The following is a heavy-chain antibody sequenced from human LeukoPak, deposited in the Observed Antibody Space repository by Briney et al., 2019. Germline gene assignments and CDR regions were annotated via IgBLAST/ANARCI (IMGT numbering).Heavy chain of an antibody. CDR2: MNPNSGNT. CDR1: GYTFTSYD. CDR3: ARAITIFGVVIIRY. D-gene: IGHD3-3*01. V-gene: IGHV1-8*01. J-gene: IGHJ4*02. Sequence: ASVTVSCKASGYTFTSYDINWVRQATGQGLEWMGWMNPNSGNTGYAQKFQGRVTMTRNTSISTAYMELSSLRSEDTAVYYCARAITIFGVVIIRYWGQGTLVTVSS.